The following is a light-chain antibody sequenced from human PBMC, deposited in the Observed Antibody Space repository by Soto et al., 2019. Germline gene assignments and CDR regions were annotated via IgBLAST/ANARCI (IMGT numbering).Light chain of an antibody. CDR1: QSISSW. CDR3: QQYNSHSGT. J-gene: IGKJ2*01. Sequence: DIQMTQSPSTLSASVGYRVTITCRASQSISSWLAWYQQKPGKAPKLLIYDASSLESGVPSRFSGSGSGTEFTLTISSLQPDDFATYYCQQYNSHSGTFGQGTKLEIK. CDR2: DAS. V-gene: IGKV1-5*01.